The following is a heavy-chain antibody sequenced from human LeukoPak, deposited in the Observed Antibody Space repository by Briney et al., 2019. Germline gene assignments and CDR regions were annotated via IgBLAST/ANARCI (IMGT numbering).Heavy chain of an antibody. V-gene: IGHV3-74*01. Sequence: GGSLRLSCAASGFSFSSYWMYWVRQDPGKGMVRLSRINSDGSSISYADSVKGRFTISRDNTKTTVYLQMKSLRGEETAVYYCARVLVGGTNWFDPWGQGTLVTVSS. D-gene: IGHD1-26*01. CDR3: ARVLVGGTNWFDP. CDR1: GFSFSSYW. CDR2: INSDGSSI. J-gene: IGHJ5*02.